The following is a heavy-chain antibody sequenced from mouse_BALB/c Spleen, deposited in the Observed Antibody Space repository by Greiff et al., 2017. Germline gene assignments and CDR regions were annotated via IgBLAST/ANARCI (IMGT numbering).Heavy chain of an antibody. CDR1: GFTFSSYA. D-gene: IGHD2-4*01. CDR2: ISSGGST. CDR3: AGYDYDWYFDV. J-gene: IGHJ1*01. Sequence: EVQVVESGGGLVKPGGSLKLSCAASGFTFSSYAMSWVRQTPEKRLEWVASISSGGSTYYPDSVKGRFTISRDNARNILYLQMSSLRSEDTAMYYCAGYDYDWYFDVWGAGTTVTVSA. V-gene: IGHV5-6-5*01.